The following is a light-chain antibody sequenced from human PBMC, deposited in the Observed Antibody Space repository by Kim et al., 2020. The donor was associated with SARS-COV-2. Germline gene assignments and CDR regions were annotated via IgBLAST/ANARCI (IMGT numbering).Light chain of an antibody. CDR3: QSYDGSNHWV. Sequence: KPVTISCTRNIGSIASNYVQWYQQRPGSSPTTVIYEDDQRPSGVPDRFSGSIDSSSNSASLTISGLKTEDEADYYCQSYDGSNHWVFGGGTKVTVL. CDR2: EDD. V-gene: IGLV6-57*01. J-gene: IGLJ3*02. CDR1: IGSIASNY.